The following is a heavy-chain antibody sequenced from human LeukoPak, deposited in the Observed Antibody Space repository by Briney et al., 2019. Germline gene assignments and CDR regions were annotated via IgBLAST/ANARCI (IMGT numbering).Heavy chain of an antibody. J-gene: IGHJ4*02. CDR3: ARDRQGYYFDY. Sequence: SETLSLTCTVSGGSISSYYWSWIRQPAGKGLDWIGRVYTSGNTNYNPSLKSRVTMSVDTSKKQFSLKLSSVTAADTAVYYCARDRQGYYFDYWGQGTLVTVSS. CDR2: VYTSGNT. CDR1: GGSISSYY. D-gene: IGHD2-15*01. V-gene: IGHV4-4*07.